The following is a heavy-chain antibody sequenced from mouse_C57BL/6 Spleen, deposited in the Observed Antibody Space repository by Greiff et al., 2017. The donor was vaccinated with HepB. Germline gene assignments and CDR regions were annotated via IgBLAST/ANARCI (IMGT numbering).Heavy chain of an antibody. Sequence: VQLQQSGAELAKPGASVKLSCKASGYTFTSYWMHWVKQRPGQGLEWIGYINPSSGYTKYNQKFKDKATLTADKSSSTAYMQLSSLTYEDSAVYYCARWDYDEGYYFDYWGQGTTPTVSS. D-gene: IGHD2-4*01. J-gene: IGHJ2*01. CDR3: ARWDYDEGYYFDY. CDR1: GYTFTSYW. V-gene: IGHV1-7*01. CDR2: INPSSGYT.